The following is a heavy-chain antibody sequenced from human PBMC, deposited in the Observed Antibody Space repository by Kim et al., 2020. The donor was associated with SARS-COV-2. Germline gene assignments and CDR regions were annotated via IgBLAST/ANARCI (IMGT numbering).Heavy chain of an antibody. Sequence: HHPPTLKSRVTISVDTSKHLFSLKLSSVTAADTAVYYCARLQYYSGMDVWGQGTTVTVSS. CDR3: ARLQYYSGMDV. V-gene: IGHV4-34*01. D-gene: IGHD4-4*01. J-gene: IGHJ6*02.